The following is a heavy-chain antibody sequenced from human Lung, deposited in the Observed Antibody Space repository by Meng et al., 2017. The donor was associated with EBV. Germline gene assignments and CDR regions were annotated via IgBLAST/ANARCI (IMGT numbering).Heavy chain of an antibody. D-gene: IGHD3-10*01. Sequence: QVQLQQWGAGLLRPSEDLSLTWAVYGGSISGSYWSWIPQSAARGLEGIGKIKQGGSTNYTPSLESRVTISVDTAKNQFSLRLTSMTVADTAVYCCARERHSTIIRGVIDFWGQGALVTVSS. J-gene: IGHJ4*02. CDR2: IKQGGST. V-gene: IGHV4-34*01. CDR3: ARERHSTIIRGVIDF. CDR1: GGSISGSY.